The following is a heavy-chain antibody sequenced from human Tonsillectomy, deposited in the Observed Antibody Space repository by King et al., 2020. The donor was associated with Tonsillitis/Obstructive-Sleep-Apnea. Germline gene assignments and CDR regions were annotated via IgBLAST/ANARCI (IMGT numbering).Heavy chain of an antibody. J-gene: IGHJ5*02. CDR2: IYYSGST. Sequence: QLQESGPGLVKPSETLSLTCTVSGGSISSSSYYWGWIRQPPGKGLEWIGRIYYSGSTYYHPSLKSRVTISVDTSKNQFSLKLSSVTAADTAVYYCARSNSDGGWFDPWGQGTLVTVSS. CDR3: ARSNSDGGWFDP. V-gene: IGHV4-39*01. CDR1: GGSISSSSYY. D-gene: IGHD2-15*01.